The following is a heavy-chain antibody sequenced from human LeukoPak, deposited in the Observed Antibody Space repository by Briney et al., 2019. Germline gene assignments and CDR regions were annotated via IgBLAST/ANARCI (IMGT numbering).Heavy chain of an antibody. V-gene: IGHV4-4*07. CDR3: ARAGQAFTS. CDR1: GGSISSYY. J-gene: IGHJ5*02. D-gene: IGHD3-16*01. Sequence: SETLSLTCTVSGGSISSYYWTWIRQPAGKGLEWIGRISASGSAYYNPPLQSRVTMSVDTSKNQLSLKLTSVTAADTAFYYCARAGQAFTSWGQGTLVTVSS. CDR2: ISASGSA.